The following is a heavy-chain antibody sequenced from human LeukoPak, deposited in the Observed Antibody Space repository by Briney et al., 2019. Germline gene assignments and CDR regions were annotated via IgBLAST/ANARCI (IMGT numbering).Heavy chain of an antibody. D-gene: IGHD6-19*01. CDR1: TGSLSSLY. CDR3: ARAVAVSGLAWFDH. Sequence: SETLSLTCTLSTGSLSSLYWSWIRQPPGKGLEWIGYIYYSGSTNYNPSLKSRVTISVDTSKNQFSLKLSSVTAADTAVYYCARAVAVSGLAWFDHWGQGTLVTVSS. J-gene: IGHJ5*02. V-gene: IGHV4-59*01. CDR2: IYYSGST.